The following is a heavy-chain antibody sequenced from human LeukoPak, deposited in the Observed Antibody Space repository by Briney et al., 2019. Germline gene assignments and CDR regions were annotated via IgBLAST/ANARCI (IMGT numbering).Heavy chain of an antibody. D-gene: IGHD3-22*01. Sequence: SETLSLTCTVSGGSINNYYWSWIRQSPGKGLEWIGCIYYSGTTKYNPSLKSRVSVSVDTSKNQFSLKLSSVTAADTAVYYCARTLSSGYPDYFYYMDVWGKGTTVTISS. V-gene: IGHV4-59*01. CDR1: GGSINNYY. CDR3: ARTLSSGYPDYFYYMDV. J-gene: IGHJ6*03. CDR2: IYYSGTT.